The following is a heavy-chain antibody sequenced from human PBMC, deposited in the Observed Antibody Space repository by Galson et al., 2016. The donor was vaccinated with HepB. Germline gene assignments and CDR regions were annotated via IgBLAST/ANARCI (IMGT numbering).Heavy chain of an antibody. CDR1: GYTFTRYA. CDR2: INADNGNT. J-gene: IGHJ6*02. D-gene: IGHD3-10*01. V-gene: IGHV1-3*01. CDR3: VAVNYWSDYGMDV. Sequence: SVKVSCKASGYTFTRYATHWVRQAPGQRLEWMGWINADNGNTKYSQKFQGRVTITRDTSASTAYMEVSSLTSEDTALDYWVAVNYWSDYGMDVWGQGTTVTVSS.